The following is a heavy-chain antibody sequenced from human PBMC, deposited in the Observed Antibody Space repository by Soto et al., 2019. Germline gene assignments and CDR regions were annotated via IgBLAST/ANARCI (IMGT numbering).Heavy chain of an antibody. CDR1: GYTFTGHY. CDR3: ARDNLGGEEAVAGEDY. V-gene: IGHV1-2*02. D-gene: IGHD6-19*01. CDR2: INPDNGGT. Sequence: QVQLVQSGAEVKKPGASVKVSCKASGYTFTGHYMYWVRQAPGQGLEWMGWINPDNGGTSYAQKFQGRVTMTTDTSINTAYMELSRLRSDDTAVYYCARDNLGGEEAVAGEDYWGQGTLVTVSS. J-gene: IGHJ4*02.